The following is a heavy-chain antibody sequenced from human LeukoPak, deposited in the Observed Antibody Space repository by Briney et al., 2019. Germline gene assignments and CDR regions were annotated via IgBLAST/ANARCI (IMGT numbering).Heavy chain of an antibody. CDR2: IYNGGII. D-gene: IGHD3-22*01. CDR1: GDSISRYH. J-gene: IGHJ3*02. V-gene: IGHV4-4*07. CDR3: AAADDSSGYYRALDDAFDI. Sequence: PSETLSLTCTVSGDSISRYHWSWIRQPAGKGLEWIGRIYNGGIITYNPSLKSRVTMSIDTSNNQFSPRLRFVTAADTAVYYCAAADDSSGYYRALDDAFDIWGQGTMVTVSS.